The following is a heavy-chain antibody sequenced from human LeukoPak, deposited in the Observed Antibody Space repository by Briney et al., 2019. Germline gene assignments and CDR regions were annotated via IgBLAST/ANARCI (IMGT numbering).Heavy chain of an antibody. Sequence: SETLSLTCAVYGGSFSGYYWSWIRQPPGKGLEWIGEINHSGSTNYNPSLKSRVHISVATSKNQFSLKLSSVTAAATAVYYCASMTTSRRSFDYWGQGTLVTVSS. J-gene: IGHJ4*02. CDR3: ASMTTSRRSFDY. CDR1: GGSFSGYY. V-gene: IGHV4-34*01. D-gene: IGHD2-2*01. CDR2: INHSGST.